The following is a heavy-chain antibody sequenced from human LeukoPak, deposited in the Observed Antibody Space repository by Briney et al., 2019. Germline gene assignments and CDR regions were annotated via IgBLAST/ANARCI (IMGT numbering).Heavy chain of an antibody. CDR1: GFTFSNAW. V-gene: IGHV3-15*01. J-gene: IGHJ6*02. CDR2: IKSKTDGGTT. Sequence: GGSLRLSCAASGFTFSNAWMSWVRQAPGKGLEWVGRIKSKTDGGTTVYAAPVKGRFTISRDDSKNTLYLQMNSLKTEDTAVYYCTTDQKSSYYDILTGYYNVFYYYGMDVWGQGTTVTVSS. D-gene: IGHD3-9*01. CDR3: TTDQKSSYYDILTGYYNVFYYYGMDV.